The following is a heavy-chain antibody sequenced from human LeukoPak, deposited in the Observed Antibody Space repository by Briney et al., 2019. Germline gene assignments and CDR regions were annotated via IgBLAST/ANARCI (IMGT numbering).Heavy chain of an antibody. CDR1: GFTVSSNY. J-gene: IGHJ6*02. V-gene: IGHV3-53*04. CDR2: ISTVGST. Sequence: PGGSLRLSCAASGFTVSSNYMSWVRRAPGKGLEWVSDISTVGSTYYADSVKGRFTISRHNSKNTLYLQMNSLRAEDTAVYYCARETDDSYYYGMDVWGQGTTVTVSS. CDR3: ARETDDSYYYGMDV. D-gene: IGHD5-24*01.